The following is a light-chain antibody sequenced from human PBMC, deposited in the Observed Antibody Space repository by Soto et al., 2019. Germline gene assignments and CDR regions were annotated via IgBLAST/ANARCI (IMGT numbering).Light chain of an antibody. Sequence: QAVVTQEPSLTVSPGGTVTLTCASSTGAVSSAYYPNWFQQKPGQPPRALIYSTTNKYSWTPARFSGSLLGGKAALTLSGVQPEDEAEYYCLLYYGGAVVFGGGTKLTVL. J-gene: IGLJ2*01. CDR3: LLYYGGAVV. CDR2: STT. V-gene: IGLV7-43*01. CDR1: TGAVSSAYY.